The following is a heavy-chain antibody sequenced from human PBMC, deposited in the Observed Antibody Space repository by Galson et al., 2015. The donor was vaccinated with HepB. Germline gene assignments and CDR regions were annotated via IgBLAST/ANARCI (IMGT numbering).Heavy chain of an antibody. CDR2: TYYRSKWYN. CDR1: GDSVSSNSAA. Sequence: CAISGDSVSSNSAAWNWIRQSPSRGLEWLGRTYYRSKWYNDYAVSVKSRITINPDTSKNQFSLQLNSVTPEATAVYYCARAPSGLTIFGVVHAFDIWGQGTMVTVSS. V-gene: IGHV6-1*01. J-gene: IGHJ3*02. CDR3: ARAPSGLTIFGVVHAFDI. D-gene: IGHD3-3*01.